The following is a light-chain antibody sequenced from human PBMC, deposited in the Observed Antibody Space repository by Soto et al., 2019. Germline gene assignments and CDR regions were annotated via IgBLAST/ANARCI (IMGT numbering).Light chain of an antibody. V-gene: IGKV4-1*01. J-gene: IGKJ2*01. CDR1: QSVFYSSNNKYY. Sequence: DIVLTQSPDSLAVSLGERATINCKSSQSVFYSSNNKYYLAWYRQKPGQPPKLIIYWASTRESGVPDRFSGSGSGTDFTLTTISLQAEDVAVYYCQQYYSTPYTFGQGTKLEIK. CDR2: WAS. CDR3: QQYYSTPYT.